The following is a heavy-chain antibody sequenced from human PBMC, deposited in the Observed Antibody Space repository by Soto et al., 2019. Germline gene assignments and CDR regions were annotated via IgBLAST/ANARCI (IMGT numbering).Heavy chain of an antibody. D-gene: IGHD3-10*01. V-gene: IGHV4-61*08. CDR1: NGSVSTPAYY. Sequence: LSLTCTVSNGSVSTPAYYWSWIRQPPGKGLEWIGYISYSGSTNYSPSLKSRVAISVDASKNQFSLKLSSVTAADTAVYYCARERPYYGFDYWGQGTLVTVSS. J-gene: IGHJ4*02. CDR2: ISYSGST. CDR3: ARERPYYGFDY.